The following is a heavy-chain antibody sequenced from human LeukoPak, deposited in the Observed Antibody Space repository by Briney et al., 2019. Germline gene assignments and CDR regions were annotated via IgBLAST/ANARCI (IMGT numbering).Heavy chain of an antibody. J-gene: IGHJ4*02. D-gene: IGHD2-21*02. Sequence: GGSLRLSCAASGFTFSNAWMSWVRQAPGKGLEWVGRIKSKTDGGTTDYAAPVKGRFTISRDDSKNTLYLQMNSLKTEDTAVYYCTTAPYCGGDCSHDYWGQGTLVTVSS. V-gene: IGHV3-15*01. CDR3: TTAPYCGGDCSHDY. CDR2: IKSKTDGGTT. CDR1: GFTFSNAW.